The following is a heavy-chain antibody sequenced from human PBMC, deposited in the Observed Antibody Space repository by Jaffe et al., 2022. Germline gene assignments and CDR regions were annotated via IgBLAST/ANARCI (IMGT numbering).Heavy chain of an antibody. Sequence: QVQLVQSGAEVKKPGSSVKVSCKASGGTFSSYAISWVRQAPGQGLEWMGGIIPIFGTANYAQKFQGRVTITADESTSTAYMELSSLRSEDTAVYYCARAVRSSSFQFGNLAFDYWGQGTLVTVSS. D-gene: IGHD3-3*01. CDR1: GGTFSSYA. CDR2: IIPIFGTA. CDR3: ARAVRSSSFQFGNLAFDY. V-gene: IGHV1-69*01. J-gene: IGHJ4*02.